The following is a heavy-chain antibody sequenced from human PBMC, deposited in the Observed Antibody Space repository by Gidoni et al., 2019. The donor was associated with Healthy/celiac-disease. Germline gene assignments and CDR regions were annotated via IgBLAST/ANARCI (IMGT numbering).Heavy chain of an antibody. CDR3: TRPHGGYSSSWYSGDY. D-gene: IGHD6-13*01. CDR2: IRSKANSYAT. Sequence: EVQLVESGGGLVQPGGSLKLSCSASGFTFSGSAMHWVRQASGKGLEWVGRIRSKANSYATAYAASVKGRFTISRDDSKNTAYLQMNSLKTEDTAVYYCTRPHGGYSSSWYSGDYWGQGTLVTVSS. V-gene: IGHV3-73*01. CDR1: GFTFSGSA. J-gene: IGHJ4*02.